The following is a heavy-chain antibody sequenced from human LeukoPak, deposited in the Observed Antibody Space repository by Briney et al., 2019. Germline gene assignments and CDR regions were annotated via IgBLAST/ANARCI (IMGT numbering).Heavy chain of an antibody. CDR3: ARAQLGGTFDY. CDR1: GGSISSGDYY. CDR2: IYYSGST. D-gene: IGHD7-27*01. V-gene: IGHV4-30-4*01. Sequence: PSETLSLTCTVSGGSISSGDYYWSWIRQPPGKGLEWVGYIYYSGSTYYNPSLKSRVTISVDTSKNQFSLKLSSVTAADTAVYYCARAQLGGTFDYWGQGTLVTVSS. J-gene: IGHJ4*02.